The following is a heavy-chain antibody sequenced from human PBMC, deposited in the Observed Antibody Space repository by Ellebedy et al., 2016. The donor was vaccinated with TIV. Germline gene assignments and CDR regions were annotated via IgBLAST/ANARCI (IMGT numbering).Heavy chain of an antibody. CDR2: ISAYNGNT. V-gene: IGHV1-18*04. D-gene: IGHD3-10*01. CDR3: ARTHYRFGIIDYLDY. Sequence: AASVKVSCKAYDNSFTRFGFTWVRQAPGQGLEWMGWISAYNGNTKYAQMFQDRFTMTTDTSTKQVYMELRSLRSEDTALYYCARTHYRFGIIDYLDYWGQGTLVTVSS. J-gene: IGHJ4*02. CDR1: DNSFTRFG.